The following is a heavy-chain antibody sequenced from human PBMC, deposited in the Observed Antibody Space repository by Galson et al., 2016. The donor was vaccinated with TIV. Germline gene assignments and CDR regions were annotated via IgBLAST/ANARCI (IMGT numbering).Heavy chain of an antibody. CDR1: GFTFSNYW. CDR2: LNNDGSRT. D-gene: IGHD3-10*02. CDR3: ARGLYEEYSVGLDS. V-gene: IGHV3-74*01. Sequence: SLRLSCAASGFTFSNYWMYWVRQVPGKGLVWVSRLNNDGSRTAYADSVNLRFTISRDNAKNTLFLQMNSLRADDTALYYYARGLYEEYSVGLDSWGQGTLVTVSS. J-gene: IGHJ4*02.